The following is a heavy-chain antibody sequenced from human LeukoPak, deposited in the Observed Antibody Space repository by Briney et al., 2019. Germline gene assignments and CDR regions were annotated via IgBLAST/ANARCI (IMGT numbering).Heavy chain of an antibody. V-gene: IGHV3-7*01. CDR3: ARLYTSGCFDY. Sequence: PGGSLRLSCAASGFTFSNHWMSWVRQAPGEGLEWVANIKQDGSEKYYVDSVKGRLTISRDNAKNSLYLQMNSLRGEDTAVYYCARLYTSGCFDYWGQGTLVTVSS. CDR1: GFTFSNHW. D-gene: IGHD6-19*01. J-gene: IGHJ4*02. CDR2: IKQDGSEK.